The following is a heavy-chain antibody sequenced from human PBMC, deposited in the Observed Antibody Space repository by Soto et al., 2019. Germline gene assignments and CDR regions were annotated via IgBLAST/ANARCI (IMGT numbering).Heavy chain of an antibody. J-gene: IGHJ3*02. D-gene: IGHD4-17*01. CDR3: ARSSEVTTSAFDI. CDR2: IYYSGST. CDR1: GGSISSGGYY. V-gene: IGHV4-31*03. Sequence: QVQLQESGPGLVKPSQTLSLTCTVSGGSISSGGYYWSWSRQHPGKGLEWIGYIYYSGSTYYNPSLKSRVTISVDTSKNQFSLKLSSVTAADTAVYYCARSSEVTTSAFDIWGQGTMVTVSS.